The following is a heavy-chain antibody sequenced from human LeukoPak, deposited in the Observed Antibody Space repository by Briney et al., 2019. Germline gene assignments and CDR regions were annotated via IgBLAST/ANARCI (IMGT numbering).Heavy chain of an antibody. Sequence: GGALRLSCATSGFTFSSFGLNWVRQAPGQGLPWVSYISSTGGDTYSADSVKGRFTITRDNAKNSLFLQMNSLRAEDTAVYYCARDLVSGAYTFDMWGHGTMVTVSS. CDR1: GFTFSSFG. V-gene: IGHV3-48*03. CDR3: ARDLVSGAYTFDM. CDR2: ISSTGGDT. J-gene: IGHJ3*02. D-gene: IGHD3-16*01.